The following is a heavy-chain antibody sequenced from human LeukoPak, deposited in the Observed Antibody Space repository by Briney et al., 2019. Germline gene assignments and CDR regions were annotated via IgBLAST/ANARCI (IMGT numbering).Heavy chain of an antibody. CDR1: GGSLSSYY. CDR3: ARRPAVAGTDGRGWFDP. Sequence: PSETLSLTCTVSGGSLSSYYWSWIRQPPGKGLEWIGFICYSGSTNYNPSLKNRVTISLDTSKNQFSLRLSSVTAADTVVYYCARRPAVAGTDGRGWFDPWGQGILVTVSS. V-gene: IGHV4-59*01. CDR2: ICYSGST. J-gene: IGHJ5*02. D-gene: IGHD6-19*01.